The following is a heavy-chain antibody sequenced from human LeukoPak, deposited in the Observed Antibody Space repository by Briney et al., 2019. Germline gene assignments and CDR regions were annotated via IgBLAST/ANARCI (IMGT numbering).Heavy chain of an antibody. CDR1: GYTFTSYG. V-gene: IGHV1-18*01. J-gene: IGHJ5*02. CDR2: ISAYNGNT. Sequence: ASVKVSCKASGYTFTSYGISWVRQAPGQGLEWMGWISAYNGNTNYAQKLQGRVTMTTDTSTSTAYMELRSLRSDDTAVYYCARDCVSVPAAAGIRGVYNWFDPWGQGTLVTVSS. D-gene: IGHD2-2*01. CDR3: ARDCVSVPAAAGIRGVYNWFDP.